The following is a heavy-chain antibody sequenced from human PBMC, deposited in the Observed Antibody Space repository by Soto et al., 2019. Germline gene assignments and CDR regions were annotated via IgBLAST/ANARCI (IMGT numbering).Heavy chain of an antibody. Sequence: ASVKVSCKASGYTFTSYDINWVRQATGQGLEWMGWMNPNSGNTGYAQKFQGRVTMTRNTSISTAYMELSSLRSEDTAVYYCAANRRYCSSTSCYNYYYYYGMDVWGQGTTVTVSS. CDR1: GYTFTSYD. CDR2: MNPNSGNT. V-gene: IGHV1-8*01. D-gene: IGHD2-2*02. J-gene: IGHJ6*02. CDR3: AANRRYCSSTSCYNYYYYYGMDV.